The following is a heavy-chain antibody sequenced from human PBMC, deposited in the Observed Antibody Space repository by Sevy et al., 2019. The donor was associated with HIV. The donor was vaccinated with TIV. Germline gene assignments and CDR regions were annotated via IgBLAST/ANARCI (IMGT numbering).Heavy chain of an antibody. D-gene: IGHD6-19*01. CDR2: IYYSGST. CDR1: GGSISSYY. Sequence: SEALSLTCTVSGGSISSYYWSWIRQPPGKGLEWIGYIYYSGSTNYNPSLKSRVTISVDTSKNQFSLKLNSVTAADTAVYFCARGGWEDFDYWGQRTQVTVSS. J-gene: IGHJ4*02. V-gene: IGHV4-59*01. CDR3: ARGGWEDFDY.